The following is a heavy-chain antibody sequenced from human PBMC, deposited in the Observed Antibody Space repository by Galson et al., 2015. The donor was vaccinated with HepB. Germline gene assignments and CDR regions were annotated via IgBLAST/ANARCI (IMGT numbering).Heavy chain of an antibody. D-gene: IGHD3-10*01. J-gene: IGHJ4*02. CDR2: ISPNDDYI. V-gene: IGHV3-21*01. CDR3: ARGGLQKQRNDYFDF. CDR1: GFTFRGCS. Sequence: SLRLSCAASGFTFRGCSMNWVRQAPGKGLEWASSISPNDDYIYYAETLRGRFSISRDNARNSLYLQMNSLRAEDTAVYYCARGGLQKQRNDYFDFWGRGTLVTVSS.